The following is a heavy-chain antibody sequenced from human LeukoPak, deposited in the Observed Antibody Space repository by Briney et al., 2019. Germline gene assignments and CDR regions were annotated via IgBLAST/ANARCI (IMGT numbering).Heavy chain of an antibody. CDR2: ISSSSSYI. CDR1: GFTFSSYS. Sequence: GGSLRLSCAASGFTFSSYSMNWVRQAPGKGLEWVSSISSSSSYIYYADSVKGRFTISRDNAKNSLYLQMNSLRAEDTAVYYCARDPQRVPAAPLSFDYWGQGTLVTVSS. D-gene: IGHD2-2*01. V-gene: IGHV3-21*01. J-gene: IGHJ4*02. CDR3: ARDPQRVPAAPLSFDY.